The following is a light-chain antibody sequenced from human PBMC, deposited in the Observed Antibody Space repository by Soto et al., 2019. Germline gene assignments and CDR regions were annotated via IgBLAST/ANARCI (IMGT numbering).Light chain of an antibody. J-gene: IGKJ5*01. CDR1: QSVSSY. CDR2: DTS. V-gene: IGKV3-11*01. CDR3: QQRTNRPPIT. Sequence: EIVLTHSPATLSLSPGERATLSCRASQSVSSYLAWYQQKPGQAPRLLIFDTSNRATGIPARFSGSGSGTDFTLTISGLEPEDFAVYYCQQRTNRPPITFGQGTRLEIK.